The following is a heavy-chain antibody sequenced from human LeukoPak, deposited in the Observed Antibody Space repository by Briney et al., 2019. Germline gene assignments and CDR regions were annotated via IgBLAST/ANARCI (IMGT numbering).Heavy chain of an antibody. CDR1: GGSISSYY. CDR2: IYYSGST. J-gene: IGHJ4*02. V-gene: IGHV4-59*12. D-gene: IGHD3-22*01. CDR3: ARAPSHYYDSKGVWH. Sequence: PSETLSLTCTVSGGSISSYYWSWIRQPPGKGLEWIGYIYYSGSTNYNPSLKSRVTISVDTSKNQFSLKLSSVTAADTAVYYCARAPSHYYDSKGVWHWGQGTLVTVSS.